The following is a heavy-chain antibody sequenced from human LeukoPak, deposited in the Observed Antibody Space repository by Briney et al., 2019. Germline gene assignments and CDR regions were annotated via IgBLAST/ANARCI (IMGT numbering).Heavy chain of an antibody. CDR1: GFTFSGYS. J-gene: IGHJ4*02. CDR3: ARGHHYSGSYNEDY. Sequence: TGGSLRLSCGASGFTFSGYSMNWVRQAPGKGLEWVSYISSSSSTIYYADSVKGRFTISRDNAKNSLYLQMNSLRAEDTAVYYCARGHHYSGSYNEDYWGQGTLVTVSS. CDR2: ISSSSSTI. D-gene: IGHD1-26*01. V-gene: IGHV3-48*01.